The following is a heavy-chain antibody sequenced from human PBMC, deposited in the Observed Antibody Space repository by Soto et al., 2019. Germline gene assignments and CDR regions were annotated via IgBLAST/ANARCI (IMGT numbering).Heavy chain of an antibody. CDR2: IYHSGST. V-gene: IGHV4-39*07. J-gene: IGHJ6*02. CDR3: ARDRKWIQLDYYYGMDV. D-gene: IGHD1-1*01. CDR1: GGSIGSGTYH. Sequence: SETLSLTCTVSGGSIGSGTYHWTWIRQHPGKGLEWIGEIYHSGSTNYNPSLKSRVTISVDKSKNQFSLKLSSVTAADTAVYYCARDRKWIQLDYYYGMDVWGQGTTVTVSS.